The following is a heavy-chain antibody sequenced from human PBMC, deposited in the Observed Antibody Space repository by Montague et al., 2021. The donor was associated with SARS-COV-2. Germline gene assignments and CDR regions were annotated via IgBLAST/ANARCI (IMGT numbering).Heavy chain of an antibody. V-gene: IGHV2-70*01. CDR3: ARAMAGTEDY. D-gene: IGHD6-19*01. CDR1: WNSGAARRIT. Sequence: PALVTPTHCLRRWHRLSWNSGAARRITGRNFSHPRSSYAVWLSNINRDDDKYYSTSLKTRLTISKDTSKNQVVLTMTNMDPVDTATYYCARAMAGTEDYWGQGTLGTVSS. CDR2: INRDDDK. J-gene: IGHJ4*02.